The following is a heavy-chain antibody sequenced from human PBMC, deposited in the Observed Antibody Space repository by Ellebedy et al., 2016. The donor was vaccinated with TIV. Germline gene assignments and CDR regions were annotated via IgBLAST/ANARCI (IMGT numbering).Heavy chain of an antibody. J-gene: IGHJ4*02. D-gene: IGHD6-13*01. CDR3: ARLGVIAAAGASDY. CDR2: ISYSGDLM. V-gene: IGHV3-11*01. Sequence: PGGSLRLSCAASGFTFSGYYMSWFRQAPGKGPEWVSYISYSGDLMYYADSVKGRFTTSRYNAENSLYLQMNSLRAEDTAVYYCARLGVIAAAGASDYWGQGTLVIVSS. CDR1: GFTFSGYY.